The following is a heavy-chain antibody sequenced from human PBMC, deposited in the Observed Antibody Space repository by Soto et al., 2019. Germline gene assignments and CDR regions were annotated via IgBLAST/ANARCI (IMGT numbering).Heavy chain of an antibody. CDR1: GGSISSGGYY. CDR2: IYYSGST. CDR3: ARARAEGITIFGLVYNWFDP. V-gene: IGHV4-31*03. Sequence: SETLSLTCTVSGGSISSGGYYWSWIRQHPGKGLEWIGYIYYSGSTYYNPSLKSRVTISVDTSKNQFSLKLSSVTAADTAVYYCARARAEGITIFGLVYNWFDPWGQGTLVTVSS. J-gene: IGHJ5*02. D-gene: IGHD3-3*01.